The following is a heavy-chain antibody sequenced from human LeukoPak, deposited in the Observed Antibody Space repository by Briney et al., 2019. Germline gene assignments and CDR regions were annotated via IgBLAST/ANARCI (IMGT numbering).Heavy chain of an antibody. CDR1: GFTVTSDY. J-gene: IGHJ6*02. D-gene: IGHD3-16*02. CDR3: ARKVKGYRRTGYYGMDV. Sequence: GSLRLSCAASGFTVTSDYMIWVRQPPGKGLEWIGEINHSGSTNYNPSLKSRVTISVDTSKNQFSLKLSSVTAADTAVYYCARKVKGYRRTGYYGMDVWGQGATVTVSS. V-gene: IGHV4-34*01. CDR2: INHSGST.